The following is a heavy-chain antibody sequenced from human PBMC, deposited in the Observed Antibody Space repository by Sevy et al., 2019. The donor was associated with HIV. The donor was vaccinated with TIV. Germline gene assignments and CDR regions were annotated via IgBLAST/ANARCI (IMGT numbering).Heavy chain of an antibody. J-gene: IGHJ4*02. V-gene: IGHV4-59*01. CDR3: ARGKRDVDY. CDR1: GGSISSYY. Sequence: SVTLSLTCTVSGGSISSYYWSWIRQPPGKGLEWIGYIYYSGSTNYNPSLKSRVTISVDTSKNQFSLKLSSVTAADTAVYYCARGKRDVDYWGQGTLVTVSS. CDR2: IYYSGST.